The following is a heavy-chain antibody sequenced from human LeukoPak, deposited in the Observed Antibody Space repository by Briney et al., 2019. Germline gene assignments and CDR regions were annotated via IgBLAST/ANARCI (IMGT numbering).Heavy chain of an antibody. Sequence: AGSLRLSCAASGFIFSNNGMHWVRQAPGKGLEWVAFIRYDGSNKYYADSVKGRFTISRDNSKNTLYLQMNSLRAEDSAVYYCAKDPISSYYDSSGYCDYWGQGNLVTVSS. D-gene: IGHD3-22*01. CDR3: AKDPISSYYDSSGYCDY. J-gene: IGHJ4*02. V-gene: IGHV3-30*02. CDR1: GFIFSNNG. CDR2: IRYDGSNK.